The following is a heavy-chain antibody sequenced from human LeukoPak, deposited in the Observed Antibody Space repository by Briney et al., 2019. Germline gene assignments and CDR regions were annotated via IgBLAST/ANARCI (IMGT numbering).Heavy chain of an antibody. CDR1: GFSYSTYW. V-gene: IGHV3-7*01. J-gene: IGHJ4*02. CDR2: IKQDGIEI. Sequence: PGGSLRLSCAASGFSYSTYWMSLVRQAPGKGLEWVANIKQDGIEIHYADSVKGRFTISRDNAKNSLFLQMNSLRAEDTAVYYCARDPGIAAAGTVGYFDYWGQGTLVTVSS. CDR3: ARDPGIAAAGTVGYFDY. D-gene: IGHD6-13*01.